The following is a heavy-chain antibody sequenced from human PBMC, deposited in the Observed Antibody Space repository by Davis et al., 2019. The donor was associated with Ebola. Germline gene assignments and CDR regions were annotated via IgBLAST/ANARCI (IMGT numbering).Heavy chain of an antibody. D-gene: IGHD6-19*01. CDR1: GGSVSSGSYY. V-gene: IGHV4-61*01. CDR3: AREGRSSGWFIPGFDP. J-gene: IGHJ5*02. CDR2: IYYSGST. Sequence: MPSETLSLTCTVSGGSVSSGSYYWSWIRQPPGKGLEWIGYIYYSGSTNYNPSLKSRVTISVDTSKNQFSLKLSSVTAEDTAVYYCAREGRSSGWFIPGFDPWGQGTLVTVSS.